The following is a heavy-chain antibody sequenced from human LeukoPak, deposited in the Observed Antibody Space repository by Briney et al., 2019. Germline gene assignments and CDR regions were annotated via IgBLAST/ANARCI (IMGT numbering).Heavy chain of an antibody. J-gene: IGHJ3*02. CDR2: IYYSGST. Sequence: SETLSLTCTVSGGSISSYYWSWIRQPPGKGLEWIGYIYYSGSTNYNPSLKSRVTISADTSKNQFSLKLSSVTAADTAVYYCARDKSRTYGSADAFDIWGQGTMVTVSS. V-gene: IGHV4-59*01. D-gene: IGHD3-10*01. CDR3: ARDKSRTYGSADAFDI. CDR1: GGSISSYY.